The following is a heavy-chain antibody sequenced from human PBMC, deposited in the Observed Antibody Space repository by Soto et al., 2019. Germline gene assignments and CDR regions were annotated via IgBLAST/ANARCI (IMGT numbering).Heavy chain of an antibody. J-gene: IGHJ5*02. CDR3: ARHVCDKFDLVSATNLFAP. Sequence: PSETLSLTCTVSGGSISSSSYYWGWIRQPPGKGLEWIGSIYYSGSTYHNPSLKSRVTISVDTSKNQFSLKLSSVTAADTAVYYCARHVCDKFDLVSATNLFAPWGQGTLVPVSS. V-gene: IGHV4-39*01. CDR2: IYYSGST. CDR1: GGSISSSSYY. D-gene: IGHD3-9*01.